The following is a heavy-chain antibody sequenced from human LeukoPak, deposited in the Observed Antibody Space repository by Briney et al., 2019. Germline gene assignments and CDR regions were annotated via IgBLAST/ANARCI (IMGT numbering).Heavy chain of an antibody. D-gene: IGHD3-10*01. CDR3: AKEFGELYVYWFDP. V-gene: IGHV3-23*01. CDR1: GFTFSSYA. J-gene: IGHJ5*02. Sequence: EPGGSLRLSCAASGFTFSSYAMSWVRQAPGKGLEWVSAISGSGGGTYYADSVKGRFTISRDNSKNTLYLQMNSLRAEDTAVYYYAKEFGELYVYWFDPWGQGTLVTVSS. CDR2: ISGSGGGT.